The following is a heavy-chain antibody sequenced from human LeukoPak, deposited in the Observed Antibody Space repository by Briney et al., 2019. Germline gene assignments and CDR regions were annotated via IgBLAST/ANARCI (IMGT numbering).Heavy chain of an antibody. Sequence: GGSLRLACAASEFTFSRYWMSWVRQAPGKGLEWVAVISYDGSNKYYADSVKGRFTISRDNSKNTLYLQMNSLRAEDTAVYYCARAPGYCSGGSCYLGYWGQGTLVTVSS. CDR2: ISYDGSNK. D-gene: IGHD2-15*01. CDR1: EFTFSRYW. V-gene: IGHV3-30-3*01. CDR3: ARAPGYCSGGSCYLGY. J-gene: IGHJ4*02.